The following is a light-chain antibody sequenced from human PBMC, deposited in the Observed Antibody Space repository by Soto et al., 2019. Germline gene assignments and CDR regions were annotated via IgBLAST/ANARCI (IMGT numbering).Light chain of an antibody. CDR2: DVY. V-gene: IGLV2-14*01. CDR1: SSDVGGFNY. J-gene: IGLJ1*01. Sequence: QSVLTQPASVSGSPGQSITISCTGTSSDVGGFNYVSWYQQHPGKAPKLLIFDVYSRPSGISNRFSGSKSGNTASLTISGLQAEDEADYYCSSFTSAYTFVFGSGTKVTVL. CDR3: SSFTSAYTFV.